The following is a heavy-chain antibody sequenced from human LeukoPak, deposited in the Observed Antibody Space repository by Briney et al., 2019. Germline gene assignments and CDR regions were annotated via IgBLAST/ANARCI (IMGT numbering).Heavy chain of an antibody. Sequence: GESLKISCKGSGYSFTSYWIGWVRQMPGKGLEWMGIIYPGDSDTRYSPSFQGQVTISADKSISTAYLQWSSLKASDTAMYYCAILGYCSSTSCYTVSSGSAFDIWGQGTMVTVSS. J-gene: IGHJ3*02. D-gene: IGHD2-2*02. CDR2: IYPGDSDT. CDR3: AILGYCSSTSCYTVSSGSAFDI. V-gene: IGHV5-51*01. CDR1: GYSFTSYW.